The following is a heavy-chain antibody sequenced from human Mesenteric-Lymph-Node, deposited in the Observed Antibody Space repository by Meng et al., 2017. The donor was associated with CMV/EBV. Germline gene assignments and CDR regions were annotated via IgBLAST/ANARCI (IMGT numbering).Heavy chain of an antibody. CDR2: ISYDGSNK. Sequence: GGSLRLSCAASGFTFSSSAMHWVRQAPGKGLEWVAVISYDGSNKYYADSVKGRFTISRDNSKNTLYLQMNSLRAEDTAVYYCARGAPIVLISLGDYWGQGTLVTVSS. J-gene: IGHJ4*02. CDR3: ARGAPIVLISLGDY. D-gene: IGHD2-8*01. CDR1: GFTFSSSA. V-gene: IGHV3-30-3*01.